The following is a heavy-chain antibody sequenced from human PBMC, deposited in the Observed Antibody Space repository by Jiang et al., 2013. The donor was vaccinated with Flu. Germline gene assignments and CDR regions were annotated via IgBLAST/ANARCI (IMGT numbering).Heavy chain of an antibody. Sequence: GPGLVKPSDTLSLTCAVSSYSISSNHWWGWIRQPPGKGLEWIGYIFYTGSTNYNPSLRSRVTMSVDTSKNQFSLKLSSATALDTAVYYCARFPGYCSGGSCSSLDAFDIWGQGTMVIVSS. CDR1: SYSISSNHW. J-gene: IGHJ3*02. CDR2: IFYTGST. CDR3: ARFPGYCSGGSCSSLDAFDI. V-gene: IGHV4-28*06. D-gene: IGHD2-15*01.